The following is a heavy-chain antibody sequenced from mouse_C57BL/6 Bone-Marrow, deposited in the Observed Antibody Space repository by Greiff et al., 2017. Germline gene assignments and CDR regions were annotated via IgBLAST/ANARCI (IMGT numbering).Heavy chain of an antibody. CDR1: GYTFTSYW. D-gene: IGHD4-1*01. CDR2: IHPNGGST. J-gene: IGHJ3*01. V-gene: IGHV1-64*01. Sequence: QVQLKQSGAELVKPGASVKLSCKASGYTFTSYWMHWVKQRPGQGLEWIGKIHPNGGSTNYNEKFKSKATLTVDKSSSTAYMQLSSLTTEDSAVYYCASDLGRLYAYGGQGTLVTVSA. CDR3: ASDLGRLYAY.